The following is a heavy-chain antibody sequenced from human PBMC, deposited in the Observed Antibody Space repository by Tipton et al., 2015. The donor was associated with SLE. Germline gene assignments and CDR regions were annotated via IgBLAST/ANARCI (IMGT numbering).Heavy chain of an antibody. CDR1: GGSISSSSYY. D-gene: IGHD3-22*01. CDR2: IYYSGST. CDR3: ARGMIVVVSFDY. J-gene: IGHJ4*02. Sequence: LRLSCTVSGGSISSSSYYWGWIRQPPGKGLEWIGSIYYSGSTYYNPSLKSRVTISVDTSKNQFSLKLSSVTDADTAVYYCARGMIVVVSFDYWGQGTLVTVSS. V-gene: IGHV4-39*07.